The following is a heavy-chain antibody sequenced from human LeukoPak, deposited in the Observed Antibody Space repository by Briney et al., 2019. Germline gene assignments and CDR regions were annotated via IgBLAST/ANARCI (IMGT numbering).Heavy chain of an antibody. CDR2: ICPGDSDT. Sequence: GESLKISCKGSGYSFTSYWIGWVRQLPGKGLGWMGIICPGDSDTRYSPSFQGQVTISADKSISTAYLQWSSLKASDTAMYYCARPQEGYSSGWYAYWGQGTLVTVSS. J-gene: IGHJ4*02. CDR3: ARPQEGYSSGWYAY. CDR1: GYSFTSYW. D-gene: IGHD6-19*01. V-gene: IGHV5-51*01.